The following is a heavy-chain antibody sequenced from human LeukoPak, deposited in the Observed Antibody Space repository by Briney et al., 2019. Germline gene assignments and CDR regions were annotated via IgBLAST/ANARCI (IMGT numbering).Heavy chain of an antibody. CDR1: GFTFSSYA. CDR2: ISGSGGST. Sequence: GGSLRLSCAASGFTFSSYAMSWVRQAPGKGLEWVSAISGSGGSTYYADSVKGRFTISRDNSKNTLYLQMNSLRAEDAAVYYCAKDQGHDILTGYTDYRGQGTLVTVSS. V-gene: IGHV3-23*01. J-gene: IGHJ4*02. D-gene: IGHD3-9*01. CDR3: AKDQGHDILTGYTDY.